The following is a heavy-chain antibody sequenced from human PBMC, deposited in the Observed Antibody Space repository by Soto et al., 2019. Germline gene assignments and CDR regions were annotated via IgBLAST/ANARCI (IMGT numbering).Heavy chain of an antibody. J-gene: IGHJ5*02. CDR1: GGTFSSYA. Sequence: GASVKVSCKASGGTFSSYAISWVRQAPGLGLEWMGGIIPIFGTANYAQKFQGRVTITADESTSTAYMELSSLRSEDTAVYYCARDLDYYYGSGPYPPHNWFDPWGQGTLVTVSS. CDR2: IIPIFGTA. V-gene: IGHV1-69*13. CDR3: ARDLDYYYGSGPYPPHNWFDP. D-gene: IGHD3-10*01.